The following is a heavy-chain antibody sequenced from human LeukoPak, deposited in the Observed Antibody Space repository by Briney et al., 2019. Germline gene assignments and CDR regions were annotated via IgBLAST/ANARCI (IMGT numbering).Heavy chain of an antibody. V-gene: IGHV3-30*18. CDR2: ISYDGSNK. CDR3: AKDGNYYGSGSDLNY. D-gene: IGHD3-10*01. Sequence: GRSLRLSCAASGFTFSSYGMHWVRQAPGKGLEWVAVISYDGSNKYYGDSVKGRFTISRDNSKNTVYLQMDSLRAEDTAVYYCAKDGNYYGSGSDLNYWGQGTLVTVSS. J-gene: IGHJ4*02. CDR1: GFTFSSYG.